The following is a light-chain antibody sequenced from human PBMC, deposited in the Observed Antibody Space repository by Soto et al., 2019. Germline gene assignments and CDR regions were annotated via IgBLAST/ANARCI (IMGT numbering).Light chain of an antibody. Sequence: VVLPQSAGAVYLSLGKGSSRSRMAIQSVSTTFLVWYQQRPGQAPSLLIYGASTRASGIPARFIGSGSGTEFTLPIGSLQSEDFAVYYCQQYSSSPSFGQWTRLEIK. CDR2: GAS. V-gene: IGKV3-15*01. J-gene: IGKJ5*01. CDR3: QQYSSSPS. CDR1: QSVSTT.